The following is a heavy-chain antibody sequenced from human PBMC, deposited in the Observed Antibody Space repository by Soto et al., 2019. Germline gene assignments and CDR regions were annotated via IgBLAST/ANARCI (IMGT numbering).Heavy chain of an antibody. CDR1: GFTFSSYW. CDR3: ARDYRRIAVGY. Sequence: TGWSLRLSCAASGFTFSSYWMHLVRQAPGKGLVWVSRINSDGSSTSYADSVKGRFTISRDNAKNTLYLQMNSLRAEDTAVYYCARDYRRIAVGYWGQGTLVTVS. D-gene: IGHD6-19*01. J-gene: IGHJ4*02. CDR2: INSDGSST. V-gene: IGHV3-74*01.